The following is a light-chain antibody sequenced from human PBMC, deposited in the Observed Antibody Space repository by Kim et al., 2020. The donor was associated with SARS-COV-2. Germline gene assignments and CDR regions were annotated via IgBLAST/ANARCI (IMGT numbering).Light chain of an antibody. J-gene: IGLJ3*02. Sequence: ALGPTVTINCQGDSLRTSYASWYQLKPRQAPLLVIFGQNHRPSGIPDRFSGSNSGNRSSLTITGAQAEDEADYYCNSRDTSDNQWVFGGGTKVTVL. CDR2: GQN. V-gene: IGLV3-19*01. CDR1: SLRTSY. CDR3: NSRDTSDNQWV.